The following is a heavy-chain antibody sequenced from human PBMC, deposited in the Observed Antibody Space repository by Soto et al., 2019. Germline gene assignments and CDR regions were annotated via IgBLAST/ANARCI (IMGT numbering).Heavy chain of an antibody. D-gene: IGHD6-13*01. CDR3: ARQMSIAAAGPYFDY. CDR2: IYPGDSDT. V-gene: IGHV5-51*01. CDR1: GYSFTSYW. J-gene: IGHJ4*02. Sequence: EVQLVQSGAEVKKPGESLKISCKGSGYSFTSYWIGWVRQMPGKGLEWLGIIYPGDSDTRYSPSFQGQVTISADKSISTAYRQWSSLKAADTAMYYCARQMSIAAAGPYFDYWGQGTLVTVSS.